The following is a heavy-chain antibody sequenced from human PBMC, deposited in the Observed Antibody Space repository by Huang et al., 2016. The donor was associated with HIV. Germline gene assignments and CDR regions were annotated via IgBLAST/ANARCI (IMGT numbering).Heavy chain of an antibody. D-gene: IGHD5-18*01. CDR3: ARAALVNNQYFDY. V-gene: IGHV1-69*13. CDR1: EGTFSSYS. J-gene: IGHJ4*02. CDR2: IIPIFGTN. Sequence: VQLIQSGAEVKKTGSSVRVSCRASEGTFSSYSIGWMRQAPGQGLEWMGVIIPIFGTNTYAQKFQGRVSIAADESTSTAYMDLNSLRSEDTAVYYCARAALVNNQYFDYWGQGTLVTVSS.